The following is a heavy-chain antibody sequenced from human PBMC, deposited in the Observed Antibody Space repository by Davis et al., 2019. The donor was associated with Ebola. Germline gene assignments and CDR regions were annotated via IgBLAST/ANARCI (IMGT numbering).Heavy chain of an antibody. Sequence: SVKVSCKASGGTFSSYAISWVRQAPRQGLEWMGGIIHIFGTANYAQKFQGRVTITADESTSTAYMELRSLRSEDTAVYYCARGRGNRYCSGGSCFSLHYWGQRTLVTVSS. CDR1: GGTFSSYA. CDR2: IIHIFGTA. D-gene: IGHD2-15*01. CDR3: ARGRGNRYCSGGSCFSLHY. J-gene: IGHJ4*02. V-gene: IGHV1-69*13.